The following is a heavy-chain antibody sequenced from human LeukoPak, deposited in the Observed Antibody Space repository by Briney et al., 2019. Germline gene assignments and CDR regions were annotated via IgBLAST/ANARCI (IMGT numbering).Heavy chain of an antibody. D-gene: IGHD5-12*01. CDR2: INSDGSSI. CDR3: AREGRVSGYDFDF. J-gene: IGHJ4*02. V-gene: IGHV3-74*03. Sequence: PGGSPRLSCAASGFTFSSYWMHWVRHAPGKGLGWGSRINSDGSSITYADSVKGRFTISRDNAKNTLYLQMNSLRVEDTAVYYCAREGRVSGYDFDFWGQGTLVTVSS. CDR1: GFTFSSYW.